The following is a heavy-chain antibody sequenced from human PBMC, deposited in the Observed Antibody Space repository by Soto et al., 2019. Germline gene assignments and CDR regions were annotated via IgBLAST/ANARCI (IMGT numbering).Heavy chain of an antibody. V-gene: IGHV2-5*02. D-gene: IGHD5-18*01. CDR2: IYWDDDH. Sequence: QITLRESGPALVRPTQTLTLTCTFSGFSLSSNGVGVGWIRQPPGKALEWLALIYWDDDHRYSPSLKTRLTITKDTSKNQVVLKMNKMDPGDTATYYCAREMSYSTYFDSWGQGTLVTVSS. CDR3: AREMSYSTYFDS. CDR1: GFSLSSNGVG. J-gene: IGHJ4*02.